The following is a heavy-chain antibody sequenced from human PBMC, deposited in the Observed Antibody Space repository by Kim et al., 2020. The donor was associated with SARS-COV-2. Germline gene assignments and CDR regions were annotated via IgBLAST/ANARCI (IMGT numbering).Heavy chain of an antibody. CDR3: AKTTLWRGGDCYGMDY. V-gene: IGHV3-33*06. CDR2: IWYDGSNK. D-gene: IGHD2-21*02. J-gene: IGHJ4*02. CDR1: GFTFSSYG. Sequence: GGSLRLSCAASGFTFSSYGMHWVRQAPGKGLEWVAVIWYDGSNKYYADSVKGRFTISRDNSKNTLYLQMNSLRAEDTAVYYCAKTTLWRGGDCYGMDYWGQGTLVTVSS.